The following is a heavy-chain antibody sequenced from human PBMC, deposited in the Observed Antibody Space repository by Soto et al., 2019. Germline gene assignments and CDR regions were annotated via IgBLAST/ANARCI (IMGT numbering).Heavy chain of an antibody. Sequence: PGGSLRLCCAASGFTFSSYWMSWVRQAPGKGLEWVANIKQDGSNKYYADSVKGRFTISRDSSKNMLYLQMNSLRAEDTAVYYCAKEDSSSWHYYYGMDVWGQGTTVTVSS. D-gene: IGHD6-13*01. J-gene: IGHJ6*02. CDR1: GFTFSSYW. V-gene: IGHV3-7*01. CDR2: IKQDGSNK. CDR3: AKEDSSSWHYYYGMDV.